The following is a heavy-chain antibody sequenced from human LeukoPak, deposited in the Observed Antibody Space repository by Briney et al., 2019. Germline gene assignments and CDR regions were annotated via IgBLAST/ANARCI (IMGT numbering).Heavy chain of an antibody. Sequence: GSLRLSCAASGFTFTNAWMSWVRQAPGKGLEWIGYIYYSGSTNYNPSLKSRVTISVDTSKNQFSLKLSSVTAADTAVYYCARGIAAAGDPSPIDYWGQGTLVTVSS. D-gene: IGHD6-13*01. CDR2: IYYSGST. J-gene: IGHJ4*02. CDR1: GFTFTNAW. V-gene: IGHV4-59*01. CDR3: ARGIAAAGDPSPIDY.